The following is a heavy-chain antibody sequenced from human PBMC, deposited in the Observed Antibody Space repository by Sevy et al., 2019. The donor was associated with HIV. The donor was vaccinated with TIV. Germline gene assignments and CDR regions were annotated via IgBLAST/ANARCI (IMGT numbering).Heavy chain of an antibody. D-gene: IGHD1-26*01. Sequence: GGSLRLSCAASGFTFSSYSMNWVRQAPGKGLEWVSYISSSSSTIYYADSVKGRFTISRDNAKNSLYPQMNSLRAEDTAVYYCARDGRGYYYGMDVWGQGTTVTVSS. CDR1: GFTFSSYS. CDR2: ISSSSSTI. CDR3: ARDGRGYYYGMDV. V-gene: IGHV3-48*01. J-gene: IGHJ6*02.